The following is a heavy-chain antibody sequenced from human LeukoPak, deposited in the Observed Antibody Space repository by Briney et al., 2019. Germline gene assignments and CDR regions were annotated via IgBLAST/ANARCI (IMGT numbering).Heavy chain of an antibody. J-gene: IGHJ4*02. CDR2: INPNSGGT. D-gene: IGHD3-22*01. V-gene: IGHV1-2*02. CDR3: ARELYDSSGYEFDY. CDR1: GYTFTGYY. Sequence: ASEKVSCKASGYTFTGYYMHWVRQAPGQGLEWMGWINPNSGGTNYAQKFQGRVTMTRDTSISTAYMELSRLRSDDTAVYYCARELYDSSGYEFDYWGQGTLVTVSP.